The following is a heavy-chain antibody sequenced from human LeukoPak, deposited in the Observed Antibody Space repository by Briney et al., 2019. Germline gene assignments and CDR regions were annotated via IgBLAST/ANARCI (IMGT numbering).Heavy chain of an antibody. CDR1: GFTFSSYW. Sequence: GGSLRLSCAASGFTFSSYWMHWVRQAPGKGLVWVSRINSDGSSTSYADSVKGQFTISRDNAKNTLYLQMNSLRAEDTAVYYCARTAGYSSGPFDYWGQGTLVTVSS. D-gene: IGHD6-19*01. CDR2: INSDGSST. CDR3: ARTAGYSSGPFDY. J-gene: IGHJ4*02. V-gene: IGHV3-74*01.